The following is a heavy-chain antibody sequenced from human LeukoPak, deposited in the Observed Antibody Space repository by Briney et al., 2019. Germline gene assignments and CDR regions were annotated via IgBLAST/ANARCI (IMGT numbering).Heavy chain of an antibody. CDR1: GGSISSYY. V-gene: IGHV4-59*06. J-gene: IGHJ4*02. CDR3: ARSSSWLPYFDY. Sequence: SETLSLTCTVSGGSISSYYWSWIRQPPGKGLEWIGYIYYSGSTYYNPSLKSRVTISVDTSKNQFSLKLSSVTAADTAVYYCARSSSWLPYFDYWGQGTLVTVSP. D-gene: IGHD6-13*01. CDR2: IYYSGST.